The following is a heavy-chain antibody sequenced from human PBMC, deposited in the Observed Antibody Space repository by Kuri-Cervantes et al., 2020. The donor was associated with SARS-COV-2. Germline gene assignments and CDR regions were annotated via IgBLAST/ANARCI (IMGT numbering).Heavy chain of an antibody. Sequence: GESLKIYCTASGFTFGDYAMSWVRQAPGKGLEWVGFIRSKAYGGTTEYAASVKGRFTISRDDSKSIAYLQMNSLKTEDTAVYYCTTVWDIVVVPAVTFDPWGQGTLVTVSS. D-gene: IGHD2-2*01. CDR1: GFTFGDYA. CDR3: TTVWDIVVVPAVTFDP. CDR2: IRSKAYGGTT. V-gene: IGHV3-49*04. J-gene: IGHJ5*02.